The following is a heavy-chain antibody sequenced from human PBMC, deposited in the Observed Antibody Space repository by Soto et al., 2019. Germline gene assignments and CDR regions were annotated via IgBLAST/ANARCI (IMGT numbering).Heavy chain of an antibody. CDR2: IYYSGST. CDR3: AGQPTAGSYYDLGSYYYYYAKDV. V-gene: IGHV4-30-4*01. J-gene: IGHJ6*02. CDR1: GCSISSGDYY. Sequence: PSETLSLTCTVSGCSISSGDYYWSWIRQPPGKGLEWIGYIYYSGSTYYNSSLKSRVTISLDTSKNQFSLKLSSVTAADTAVYYCAGQPTAGSYYDLGSYYYYYAKDVWGQGTTVTVSS. D-gene: IGHD3-10*01.